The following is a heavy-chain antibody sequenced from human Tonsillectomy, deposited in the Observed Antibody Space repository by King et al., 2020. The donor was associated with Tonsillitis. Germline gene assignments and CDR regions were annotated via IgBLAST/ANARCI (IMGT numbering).Heavy chain of an antibody. D-gene: IGHD3-22*01. J-gene: IGHJ4*02. CDR1: GDSIGSSSYY. V-gene: IGHV4-39*01. Sequence: LQLQESGPGLVKPSETLSLTCTVSGDSIGSSSYYCGWIRQPPGKGLEWIGSIYYSGSTYYNTSLKSRVTISVETSTSQFSLKLTSVTAADTAVYYCARSSGYYRDFDYWGQGTLVTVSS. CDR3: ARSSGYYRDFDY. CDR2: IYYSGST.